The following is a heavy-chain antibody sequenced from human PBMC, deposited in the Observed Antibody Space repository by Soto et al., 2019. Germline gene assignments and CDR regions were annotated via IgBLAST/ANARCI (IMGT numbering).Heavy chain of an antibody. CDR2: IYYSGIT. D-gene: IGHD2-15*01. Sequence: SETLSLTCTVSGGSISSYYWSWIRQPPGKGLEWIGYIYYSGITDYNPSLKSRVTISVDTSKSQFSLQLNSVTPEDTAVYYCARVDCSGTGYSGGFDPWGQGTLVTVSS. CDR3: ARVDCSGTGYSGGFDP. J-gene: IGHJ5*02. CDR1: GGSISSYY. V-gene: IGHV4-59*12.